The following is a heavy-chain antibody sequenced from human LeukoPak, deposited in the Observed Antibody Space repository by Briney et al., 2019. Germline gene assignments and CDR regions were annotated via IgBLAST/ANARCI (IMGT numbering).Heavy chain of an antibody. V-gene: IGHV4-38-2*02. CDR3: ARGLGRYYDSSGYFDY. J-gene: IGHJ4*02. D-gene: IGHD3-22*01. Sequence: PSETLSLTCTVSGYSISSGYYWGWIRQPPGKGLEWIGSIYHSGSTYYNPSLKSRVAISVDTSKNQFSLKLSSVTAADTAVYYCARGLGRYYDSSGYFDYWGQGTLVTVSS. CDR2: IYHSGST. CDR1: GYSISSGYY.